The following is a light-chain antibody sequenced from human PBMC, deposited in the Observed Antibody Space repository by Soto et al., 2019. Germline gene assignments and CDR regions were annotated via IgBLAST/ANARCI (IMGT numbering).Light chain of an antibody. CDR3: QQYGSPLWT. CDR1: QSVTGTY. J-gene: IGKJ1*01. CDR2: GES. Sequence: EIVLTQSPGTLSLSPGDRATLSCRASQSVTGTYLAWYQPKPGQAPRLLIYGESIRATGIPDRFSGSGSGTDFTLTISRLEPEDFAVYYCQQYGSPLWTFGQGTKVEI. V-gene: IGKV3-20*01.